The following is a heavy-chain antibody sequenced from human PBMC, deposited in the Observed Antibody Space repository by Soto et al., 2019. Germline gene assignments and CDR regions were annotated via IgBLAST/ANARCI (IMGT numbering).Heavy chain of an antibody. CDR2: IYYSGST. CDR1: GASITSSYYS. V-gene: IGHV4-39*01. J-gene: IGHJ4*02. Sequence: SYTLSLTCPVSGASITSSYYSCAWVRQPPGKGLEWIGSIYYSGSTYYNASLESRVTISVDTSKNQFSLKLSSVTAADTAVYYCASLHSGYAFDLDYWGQGTLVTVSS. CDR3: ASLHSGYAFDLDY. D-gene: IGHD5-12*01.